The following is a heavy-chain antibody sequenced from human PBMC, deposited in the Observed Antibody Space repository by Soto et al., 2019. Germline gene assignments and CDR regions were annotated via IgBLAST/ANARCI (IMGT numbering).Heavy chain of an antibody. J-gene: IGHJ3*02. CDR3: ARAGEQQLVSAFDI. Sequence: SETLSLTCAVSSGSISSSNWWSWVRQPPGKGLEWIGEIYHSGSTNYNPSLKSRVTISVDKSRNQFSLKLSSVTAADTAVYYCARAGEQQLVSAFDIWGQGTMVTVSS. CDR1: SGSISSSNW. V-gene: IGHV4-4*02. CDR2: IYHSGST. D-gene: IGHD6-13*01.